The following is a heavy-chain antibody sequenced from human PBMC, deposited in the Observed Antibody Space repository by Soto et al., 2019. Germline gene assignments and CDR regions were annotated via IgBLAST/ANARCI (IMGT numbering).Heavy chain of an antibody. CDR3: ARDQCSGGSCYSRLAAAFDI. J-gene: IGHJ3*02. D-gene: IGHD2-15*01. V-gene: IGHV1-18*01. CDR2: ISAYNGNT. Sequence: ASVKVSCKASGYTFTSYGISCVRQAPGQGLEWMGWISAYNGNTNYAQKLQGRVNMTTDTSTSTAYMELRSLRSDDTAVYYCARDQCSGGSCYSRLAAAFDIWGQGTMVTVSS. CDR1: GYTFTSYG.